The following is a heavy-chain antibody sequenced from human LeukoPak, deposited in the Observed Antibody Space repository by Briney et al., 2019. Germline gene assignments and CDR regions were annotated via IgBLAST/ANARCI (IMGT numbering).Heavy chain of an antibody. CDR3: ARVYTRFYYDSSGYLRYFDY. CDR1: GYTFTSYY. CDR2: SDPNSGAT. Sequence: GASVQVSCKASGYTFTSYYIHWLRQAPGQGFEWLGWSDPNSGATKYEQFQGRVTMTWDTSIDTAYMELTRLRSDDTAVYYCARVYTRFYYDSSGYLRYFDYWGQGTLVTVSS. D-gene: IGHD3-22*01. V-gene: IGHV1-2*02. J-gene: IGHJ4*02.